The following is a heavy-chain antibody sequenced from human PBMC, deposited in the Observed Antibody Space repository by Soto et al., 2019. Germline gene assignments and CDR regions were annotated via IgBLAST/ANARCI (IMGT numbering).Heavy chain of an antibody. CDR2: IYYSGST. D-gene: IGHD6-6*01. CDR3: ARTPYSSSSLLGAFDI. V-gene: IGHV4-31*03. CDR1: GGSISSGGYY. J-gene: IGHJ3*02. Sequence: SETLSLTCTVSGGSISSGGYYWSWIRQHPGKGLEWIGYIYYSGSTYYNLSLKSRVTISVDTSKNQFSLKLSSVTAADTAVYYCARTPYSSSSLLGAFDIWGQGTMVTVSS.